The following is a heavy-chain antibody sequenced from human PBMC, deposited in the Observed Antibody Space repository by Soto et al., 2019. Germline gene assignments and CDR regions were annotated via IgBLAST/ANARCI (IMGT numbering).Heavy chain of an antibody. CDR1: GFTFSSYA. D-gene: IGHD6-6*01. J-gene: IGHJ4*02. CDR3: VAHSSSETYYFDY. V-gene: IGHV3-64D*08. Sequence: GGSLGLSCSASGFTFSSYAMHWVRQAPGKGLEYVSAISSNGGSTYYADSVKGRFTISRDNSKNTLYLQMSSLRAEDTAVYYCVAHSSSETYYFDYWGQGTLVTVSS. CDR2: ISSNGGST.